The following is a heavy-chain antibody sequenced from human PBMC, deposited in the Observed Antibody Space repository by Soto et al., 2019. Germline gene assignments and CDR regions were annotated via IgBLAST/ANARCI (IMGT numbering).Heavy chain of an antibody. Sequence: QVQLVESGGGVVQPGRSLRLSCAASGFTFSSYAVHWVRQAPGKGLEWVAVISYDGSNKYYADSVKGRFTISRDNSKNTVELQMNSLRAEDTAVYYCGRDTNPFYFHYGMDVLGQGTTVTVSS. J-gene: IGHJ6*02. D-gene: IGHD3-3*01. CDR1: GFTFSSYA. CDR3: GRDTNPFYFHYGMDV. V-gene: IGHV3-30-3*01. CDR2: ISYDGSNK.